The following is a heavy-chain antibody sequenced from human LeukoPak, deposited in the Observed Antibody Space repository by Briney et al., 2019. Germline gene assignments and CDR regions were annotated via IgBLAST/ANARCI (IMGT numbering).Heavy chain of an antibody. V-gene: IGHV4-30-4*01. J-gene: IGHJ4*02. CDR1: GGSISSGYYY. CDR2: IYYSGST. D-gene: IGHD4-17*01. Sequence: SETLSLTCTVSGGSISSGYYYWSWIRQPPGKGLEWIGYIYYSGSTYYNPSLKSRVTISVDTSKNQFSLKLSSVTAADTAVYYCARQDPYGDYVFGYWGQGTLVTVSS. CDR3: ARQDPYGDYVFGY.